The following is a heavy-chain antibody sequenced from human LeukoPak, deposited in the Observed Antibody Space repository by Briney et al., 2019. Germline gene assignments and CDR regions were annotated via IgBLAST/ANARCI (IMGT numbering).Heavy chain of an antibody. CDR3: ARDRLGPSFSVSHFDL. V-gene: IGHV3-20*04. J-gene: IGHJ4*02. CDR1: GFTFVDYG. D-gene: IGHD3-3*02. CDR2: INYNGAIT. Sequence: WGSLRLSCATSGFTFVDYGLSWVRRAPGKGLEWLCAINYNGAITDYADSVKGRFTIPRDNAKNSLYLRMDSLRAEDTALYYCARDRLGPSFSVSHFDLWGQGTLVTVSS.